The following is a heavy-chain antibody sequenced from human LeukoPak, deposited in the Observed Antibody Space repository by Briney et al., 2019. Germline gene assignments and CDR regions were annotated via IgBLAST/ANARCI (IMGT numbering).Heavy chain of an antibody. CDR1: GYTLTELS. CDR3: ATSGFLGAPGSDYFDY. D-gene: IGHD1-26*01. J-gene: IGHJ4*02. Sequence: ASVKVSCKVSGYTLTELSMYWVRQAPGKGLEWMGGFYPEDGDTIYAGKFQGRVTMTEDTSTDTADMELSSLRSEDTAVYYCATSGFLGAPGSDYFDYWGQGVLVTVSS. CDR2: FYPEDGDT. V-gene: IGHV1-24*01.